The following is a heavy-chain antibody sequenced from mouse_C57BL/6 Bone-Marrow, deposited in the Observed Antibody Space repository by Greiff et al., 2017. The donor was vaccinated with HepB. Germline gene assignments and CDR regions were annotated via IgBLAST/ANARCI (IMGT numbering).Heavy chain of an antibody. CDR3: AKFYYCSNYFDY. CDR1: GFTFSDYG. CDR2: ISSGSSTI. V-gene: IGHV5-17*01. Sequence: DVKLVESGGGLVKPGGSLKLSCAASGFTFSDYGMHWVRQAPEKGLEWVAYISSGSSTIYYADTVKGRFTISRDNAKNTLFLQMTSLRSEDTAMYYCAKFYYCSNYFDYWGQGTTLTVSS. D-gene: IGHD1-1*01. J-gene: IGHJ2*01.